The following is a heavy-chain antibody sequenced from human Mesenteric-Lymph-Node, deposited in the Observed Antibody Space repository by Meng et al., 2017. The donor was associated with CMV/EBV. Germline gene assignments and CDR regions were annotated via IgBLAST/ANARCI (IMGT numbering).Heavy chain of an antibody. D-gene: IGHD3-10*01. J-gene: IGHJ5*02. V-gene: IGHV3-11*01. CDR2: ISGIGSAI. CDR1: GFTFSDYY. CDR3: ARNYYGSGGGNWFDP. Sequence: SGFTFSDYYMSWIRQAPGKGLEWVSYISGIGSAIYFADSVKGRFTISRDNAKNSLYLQMNSLRAEDTAVYYCARNYYGSGGGNWFDPWGQGTLVTVSS.